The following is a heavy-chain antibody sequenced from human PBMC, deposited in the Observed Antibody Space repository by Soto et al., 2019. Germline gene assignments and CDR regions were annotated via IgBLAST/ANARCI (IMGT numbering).Heavy chain of an antibody. CDR1: GYTLTELS. D-gene: IGHD2-2*01. J-gene: IGHJ5*02. V-gene: IGHV1-24*01. Sequence: ASVKVSCKVSGYTLTELSMHWVRQAPGKGLEWMGGFDPEDGETIYAQKFQGRVTMTEDTSTDTAYMELSSLRSEDTAVYYCATDLYYQGWFDTWGQGTLVTVSS. CDR3: ATDLYYQGWFDT. CDR2: FDPEDGET.